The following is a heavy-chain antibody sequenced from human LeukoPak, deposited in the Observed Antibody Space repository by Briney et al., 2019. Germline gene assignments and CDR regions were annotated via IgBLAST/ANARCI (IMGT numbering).Heavy chain of an antibody. CDR2: IRTTAEGAKYA. CDR1: GFSFTDYP. Sequence: PGGSLRLSCATSGFSFTDYPMNWVRQAPGKGLEWISNIRTTAEGAKYAYYADSVKGRVTISRDDGKNTLYLHMNSLRDDDTALYYCADGIRYAFDYWGQGILVTVSS. D-gene: IGHD3-9*01. CDR3: ADGIRYAFDY. J-gene: IGHJ4*02. V-gene: IGHV3-48*02.